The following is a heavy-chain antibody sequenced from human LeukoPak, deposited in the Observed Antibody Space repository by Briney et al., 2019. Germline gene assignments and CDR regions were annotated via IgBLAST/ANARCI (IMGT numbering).Heavy chain of an antibody. V-gene: IGHV4-39*07. CDR3: ARASSSWSFYYYYYYMDV. J-gene: IGHJ6*03. D-gene: IGHD6-13*01. CDR1: GGSISSSSYY. CDR2: IYYSGST. Sequence: SETLSLTCTVSGGSISSSSYYWGWIRQPPGKGLEWIGSIYYSGSTYYNPSLKSRVTISVDTSKNQFSLKLSSVTAADTAVYYCARASSSWSFYYYYYYMDVWGKGTTVTVSS.